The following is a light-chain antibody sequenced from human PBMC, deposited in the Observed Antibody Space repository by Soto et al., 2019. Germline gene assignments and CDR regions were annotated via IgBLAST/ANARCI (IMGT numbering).Light chain of an antibody. Sequence: QSALTQPASVSGSPGQSITVSCTGTTSDVGGYNYVSWYQQHPGKAPKLIIYDVSNRPSGVSNRFSGSKSVNTASLTISGLQAEDEAEYFCSSYRSGSTLVFGGGTKLTVL. CDR1: TSDVGGYNY. CDR3: SSYRSGSTLV. V-gene: IGLV2-14*01. CDR2: DVS. J-gene: IGLJ2*01.